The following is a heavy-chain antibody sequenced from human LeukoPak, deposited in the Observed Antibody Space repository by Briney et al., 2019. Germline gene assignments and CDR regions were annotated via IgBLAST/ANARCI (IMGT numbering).Heavy chain of an antibody. CDR1: GGSISSYY. V-gene: IGHV4-59*08. Sequence: SETLSLTCTVSGGSISSYYWTWIRQPPGKGLEWIGYIYYSGSTNYNPSLKSRVTISVDTSKNQFSLKLSSVTAADTAVYYCARRGYYDSSGYYAHWGQGTLVTVSS. CDR3: ARRGYYDSSGYYAH. D-gene: IGHD3-22*01. CDR2: IYYSGST. J-gene: IGHJ4*02.